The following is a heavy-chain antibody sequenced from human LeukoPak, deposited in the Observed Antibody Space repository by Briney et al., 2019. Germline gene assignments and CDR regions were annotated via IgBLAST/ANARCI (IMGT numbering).Heavy chain of an antibody. CDR3: AKGTVTELQA. D-gene: IGHD1-7*01. V-gene: IGHV3-43*01. Sequence: GGSLRLSCAVSGFTFDEYSMHWVRQTPGKRLEWVGLIMFCGSGIFYADSVKGRFAISRDNFKDSLYLQIHSLRIDDTALYYCAKGTVTELQAWGQGTLVTVSS. CDR1: GFTFDEYS. CDR2: IMFCGSGI. J-gene: IGHJ5*02.